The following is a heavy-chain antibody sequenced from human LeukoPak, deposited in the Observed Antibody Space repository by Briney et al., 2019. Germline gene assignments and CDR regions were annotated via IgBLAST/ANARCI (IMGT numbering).Heavy chain of an antibody. CDR3: ATDVQPDPRGY. D-gene: IGHD1-14*01. CDR2: FDPEDGET. V-gene: IGHV1-24*01. CDR1: GYTFTSYD. Sequence: ASVKVSCKASGYTFTSYDINWVRQATGQGLEWMGGFDPEDGETIYAQKFQGRVTMTEDTSTDTAYMELSSLRSEDTAVYYCATDVQPDPRGYWGQGTLVTVSS. J-gene: IGHJ4*02.